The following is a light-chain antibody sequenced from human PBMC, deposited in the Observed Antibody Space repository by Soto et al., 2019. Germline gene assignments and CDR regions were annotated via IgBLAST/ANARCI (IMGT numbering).Light chain of an antibody. V-gene: IGLV5-39*01. J-gene: IGLJ3*02. CDR3: AIWYSSTWV. CDR1: SGINVGTYR. CDR2: YKSVSDK. Sequence: QPVLTQPTSLSASPGASARFTCTLRSGINVGTYRIDWYQQKPGSLPRYLLRYKSVSDKQQGSGVPSRFSGSKDASTNAGLLLISGLQSEDEADYYCAIWYSSTWVFGGGTKLTVL.